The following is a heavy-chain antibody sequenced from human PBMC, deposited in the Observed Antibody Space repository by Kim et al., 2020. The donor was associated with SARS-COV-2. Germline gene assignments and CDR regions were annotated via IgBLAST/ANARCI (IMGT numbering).Heavy chain of an antibody. CDR2: SRNKANSYTT. V-gene: IGHV3-72*01. CDR1: GFTFSDHH. CDR3: ARACGGDCYSANYYYYGMDV. D-gene: IGHD2-21*02. J-gene: IGHJ6*02. Sequence: GGSLRLSCAASGFTFSDHHMDWVRQAPGKGLEWVGRSRNKANSYTTEYAASVKGRFTISRGDSKNSLFLQMNSLKTEDTAVYYCARACGGDCYSANYYYYGMDVWGQGTTVTVSS.